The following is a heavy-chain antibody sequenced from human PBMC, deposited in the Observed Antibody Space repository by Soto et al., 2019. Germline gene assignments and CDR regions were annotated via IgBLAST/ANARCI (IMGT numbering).Heavy chain of an antibody. CDR2: ISYDGSNK. CDR3: ASDLAYYYHSSGYSPWDY. V-gene: IGHV3-30-3*01. D-gene: IGHD3-22*01. Sequence: GGSLRLSCAASGFTFSSYAMHWVRQAPGKGLEWVAVISYDGSNKYYADSVKGRFTISRDNSKNTLYLQMNRLRAEDTAVYYCASDLAYYYHSSGYSPWDYLGQGTLVTVSS. J-gene: IGHJ4*02. CDR1: GFTFSSYA.